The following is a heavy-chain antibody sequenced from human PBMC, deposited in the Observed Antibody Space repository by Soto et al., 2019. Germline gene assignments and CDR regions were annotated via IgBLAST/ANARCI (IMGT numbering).Heavy chain of an antibody. D-gene: IGHD4-17*01. CDR2: IPWNSGTI. J-gene: IGHJ4*02. CDR1: GFTFDDYA. Sequence: SLRPSCAASGFTFDDYAMHWVRQAPGKGLEWVSGIPWNSGTIDYADSVRGRFTISRDNAKNALYLQMNSLRAEDTAFYYCARTTWGYGEPFDFWGQGTLVTVSS. V-gene: IGHV3-9*01. CDR3: ARTTWGYGEPFDF.